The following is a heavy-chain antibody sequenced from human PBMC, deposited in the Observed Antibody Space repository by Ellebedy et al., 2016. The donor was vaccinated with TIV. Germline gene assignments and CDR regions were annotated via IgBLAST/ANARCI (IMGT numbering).Heavy chain of an antibody. J-gene: IGHJ4*02. D-gene: IGHD4-17*01. CDR2: IKQDGSKK. CDR1: GFTFTNYW. V-gene: IGHV3-7*01. CDR3: ASLGGRQRYGD. Sequence: GGSLRLSCAASGFTFTNYWMSWVRQAPGKGLEWVANIKQDGSKKYHVDSVKGRFTISRDNAMNSLYLQMNSLRVEDTAVYYCASLGGRQRYGDWGQGTLVTVST.